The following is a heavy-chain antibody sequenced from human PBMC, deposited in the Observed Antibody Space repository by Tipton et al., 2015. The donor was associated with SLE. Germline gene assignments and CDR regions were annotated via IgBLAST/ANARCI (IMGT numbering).Heavy chain of an antibody. CDR2: IYYSGST. D-gene: IGHD1-26*01. Sequence: TLSLTCPVSGGSISSGGYYWSWLRQHPGKGLEWIGYIYYSGSTYSNPSLKSRVTLSVDTTKNQFSLKMSSVTAADTAVYYCARRPMAGAYFDYWGQGTLVTVSS. CDR3: ARRPMAGAYFDY. CDR1: GGSISSGGYY. J-gene: IGHJ4*02. V-gene: IGHV4-31*03.